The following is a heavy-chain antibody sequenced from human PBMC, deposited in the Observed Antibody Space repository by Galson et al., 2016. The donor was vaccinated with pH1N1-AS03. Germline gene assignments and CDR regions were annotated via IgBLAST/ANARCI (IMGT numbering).Heavy chain of an antibody. J-gene: IGHJ4*02. Sequence: QSGAEVKKPGDSLKISCKVSGYRFTSHWIGWVRQIPGKGLEWMGIIQPGDSDTRYSPSFQGQVTISADMSTSTVYLQWRGLKASNTAVYYCARLNSGWHKLEYWGQGTLVIVSS. D-gene: IGHD6-19*01. CDR3: ARLNSGWHKLEY. V-gene: IGHV5-51*01. CDR1: GYRFTSHW. CDR2: IQPGDSDT.